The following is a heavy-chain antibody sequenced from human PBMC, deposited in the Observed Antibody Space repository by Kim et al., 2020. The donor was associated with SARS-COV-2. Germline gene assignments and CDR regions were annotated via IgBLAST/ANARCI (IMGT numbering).Heavy chain of an antibody. J-gene: IGHJ4*02. D-gene: IGHD6-13*01. CDR3: ARALFRGMAAAVLGY. Sequence: DSVKGRFTLPRENAKNSLYLQMNSLRAEDTAVYYCARALFRGMAAAVLGYWGQGTLVTVSS. V-gene: IGHV3-7*01.